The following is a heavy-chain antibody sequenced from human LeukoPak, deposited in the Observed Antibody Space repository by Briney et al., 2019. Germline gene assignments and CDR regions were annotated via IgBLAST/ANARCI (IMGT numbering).Heavy chain of an antibody. V-gene: IGHV4-59*02. Sequence: SETLSLTCTVSGASVSSFYWNWIRQPPGKGLEWIGSMYYSGTTNYDPSFKSRVTISLDTSKNEFSLKLSSVTAADTAVYYCARGVYIAAAQYGYWGQGTLVTVSS. D-gene: IGHD6-13*01. CDR2: MYYSGTT. CDR3: ARGVYIAAAQYGY. CDR1: GASVSSFY. J-gene: IGHJ4*02.